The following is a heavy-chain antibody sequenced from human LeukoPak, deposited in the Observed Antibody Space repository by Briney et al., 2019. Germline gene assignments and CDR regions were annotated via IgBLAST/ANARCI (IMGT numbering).Heavy chain of an antibody. V-gene: IGHV3-21*01. CDR3: ATGGWYFDL. CDR1: GFTFSSYS. D-gene: IGHD2-8*02. CDR2: ISSSSSYI. Sequence: PGGSLRLSCAASGFTFSSYSMNWVRQAPGKGLEWVSSISSSSSYIHYADSVKGRFTISRDNAKNSLYLQMNSLRAEDTAVYYCATGGWYFDLWGRGTLVTVSS. J-gene: IGHJ2*01.